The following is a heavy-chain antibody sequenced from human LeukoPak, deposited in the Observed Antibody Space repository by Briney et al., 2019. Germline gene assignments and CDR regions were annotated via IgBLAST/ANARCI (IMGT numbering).Heavy chain of an antibody. CDR3: ARESDSSGYYCLDY. CDR1: GGSVSSGSYY. J-gene: IGHJ4*02. CDR2: IYYSGST. V-gene: IGHV4-61*01. D-gene: IGHD3-22*01. Sequence: SETLSLTCTVSGGSVSSGSYYWSWIRQPPGKGLEWIGYIYYSGSTYYNPSLKSRVTISVDTSKNQFSLKLSSVTAADTAVYYCARESDSSGYYCLDYWGQGTLVTVSS.